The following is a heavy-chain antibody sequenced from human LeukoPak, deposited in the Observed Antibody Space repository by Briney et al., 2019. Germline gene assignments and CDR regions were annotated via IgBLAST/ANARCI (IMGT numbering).Heavy chain of an antibody. V-gene: IGHV3-48*03. D-gene: IGHD6-19*01. CDR1: GFTFSSYE. CDR2: ISSSGSTI. J-gene: IGHJ4*02. Sequence: GGSLRLSCAASGFTFSSYEMNWVRQAPGKGLEWVSYISSSGSTIYYAASVKGRFTISRDNAKNSLYLQMNSLRAEDTAVYYCARVLAIAVAGDFDYWGQGTLVTVSS. CDR3: ARVLAIAVAGDFDY.